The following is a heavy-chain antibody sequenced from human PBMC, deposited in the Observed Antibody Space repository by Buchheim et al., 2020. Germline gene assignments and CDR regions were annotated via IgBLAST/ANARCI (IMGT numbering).Heavy chain of an antibody. J-gene: IGHJ4*02. CDR3: ARGSQVEVPDNDPVAGPSDY. D-gene: IGHD6-19*01. V-gene: IGHV4-34*02. Sequence: QVQLRQWGAGLLEPSETLSLTCAVSGGPFSGHYWSWIRQPPGKGLEWIGDINHSGSANYNPSLKSRVTLSVDTSNNQFSLKLSSVTAADTAVYFCARGSQVEVPDNDPVAGPSDYWGQGT. CDR2: INHSGSA. CDR1: GGPFSGHY.